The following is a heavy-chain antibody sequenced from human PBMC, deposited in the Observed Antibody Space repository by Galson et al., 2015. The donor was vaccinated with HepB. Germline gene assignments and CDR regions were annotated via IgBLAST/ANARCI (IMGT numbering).Heavy chain of an antibody. J-gene: IGHJ4*03. CDR2: ISYGTSTI. CDR3: ARDATPPISIFGVGYFDY. Sequence: SLRLSCAASGFTFSRYNMNWVRQVPGKGLEWLSYISYGTSTIYYADSVKGRFTISRDNAKNSLYLHMDSLRAEDTGVYYCARDATPPISIFGVGYFDYWGHGAVLTVSS. D-gene: IGHD3-3*01. CDR1: GFTFSRYN. V-gene: IGHV3-48*01.